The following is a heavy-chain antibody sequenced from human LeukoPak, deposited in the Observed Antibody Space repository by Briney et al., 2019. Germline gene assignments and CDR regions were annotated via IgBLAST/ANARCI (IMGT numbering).Heavy chain of an antibody. CDR1: GFTFDDYG. V-gene: IGHV3-20*04. CDR3: ARRRVTVVRGVDITSYYFDY. J-gene: IGHJ4*02. Sequence: GGSLRLSCAASGFTFDDYGMSWVRQAPGKGLEWVSGTNWNGSSTGYADSVKGRFTISRDNARNSLYLQMNSLGAEDTALYFCARRRVTVVRGVDITSYYFDYWGQGTLVTVSS. D-gene: IGHD3-10*01. CDR2: TNWNGSST.